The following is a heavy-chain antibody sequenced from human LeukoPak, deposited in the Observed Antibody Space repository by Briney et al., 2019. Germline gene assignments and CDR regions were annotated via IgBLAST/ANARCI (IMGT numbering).Heavy chain of an antibody. D-gene: IGHD2-2*01. J-gene: IGHJ4*02. CDR2: IRYDGSNK. CDR1: GFTFSSYG. V-gene: IGHV3-30*02. CDR3: AHGSMYQLDY. Sequence: GGSLRLSCAASGFTFSSYGMHWVRQAPGKGLEWVAFIRYDGSNKYYADSVKGRFTISRDNAKNTLYLQMNSLRAEDTAVYYCAHGSMYQLDYWGQGTLVTVSS.